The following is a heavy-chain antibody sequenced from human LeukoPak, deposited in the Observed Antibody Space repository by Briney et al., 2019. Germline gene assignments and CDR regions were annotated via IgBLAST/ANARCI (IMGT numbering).Heavy chain of an antibody. D-gene: IGHD3-10*01. CDR2: IYHSGST. J-gene: IGHJ4*02. CDR3: ARQDGGHWSHY. V-gene: IGHV4-38-2*01. Sequence: PSETLSLTCAVSGYSISSGYYWGWIRQPPGKGLEWIGSIYHSGSTYYNPSLKSRVTISVDTSKNQFSLKLSSVTAADTAVYYCARQDGGHWSHYWGQGTLVTVSS. CDR1: GYSISSGYY.